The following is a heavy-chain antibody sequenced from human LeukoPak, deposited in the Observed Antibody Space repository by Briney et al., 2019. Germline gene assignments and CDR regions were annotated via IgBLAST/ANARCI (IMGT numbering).Heavy chain of an antibody. CDR3: ARGSLSSGSHYGDY. J-gene: IGHJ4*02. CDR1: GFTFSNYA. CDR2: VSAGGGDT. Sequence: SGGSLRLSCAASGFTFSNYAMTWVRQAPGKGLDWVSAVSAGGGDTYYADSVKGRFTISRDNSKSTLYLQMNSLRAEDTAVYYCARGSLSSGSHYGDYWGQGTLVTVAS. D-gene: IGHD3-10*01. V-gene: IGHV3-23*01.